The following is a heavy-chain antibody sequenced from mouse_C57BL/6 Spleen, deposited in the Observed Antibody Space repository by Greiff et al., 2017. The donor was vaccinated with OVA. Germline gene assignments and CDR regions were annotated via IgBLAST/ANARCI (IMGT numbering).Heavy chain of an antibody. CDR3: ARAITKSDS. J-gene: IGHJ2*01. CDR1: GYSITSGYY. V-gene: IGHV3-6*01. Sequence: EVHLVESGPGLVKPSQSLSLTCSVTGYSITSGYYWNWIRQFPGNKLEWMGYISYDGSNNYNPSLKNRISITRDTSKNQFFLKLNSVSTEDTATYYSARAITKSDSWGQGTTLTVSS. D-gene: IGHD1-1*01. CDR2: ISYDGSN.